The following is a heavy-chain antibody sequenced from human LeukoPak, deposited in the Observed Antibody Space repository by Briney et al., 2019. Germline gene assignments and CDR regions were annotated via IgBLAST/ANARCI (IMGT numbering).Heavy chain of an antibody. V-gene: IGHV4-34*01. CDR2: INHSGST. Sequence: PSGTLSPTCAVYGGSFSGYYWSWIRQPPGKGLEWIGEINHSGSTNYNPSLKSRVTISVDTSKNQFSLKLSSVTAADTAVYYCARADSSGYGDAFDIWGQGTMVTVSS. J-gene: IGHJ3*02. CDR1: GGSFSGYY. D-gene: IGHD3-22*01. CDR3: ARADSSGYGDAFDI.